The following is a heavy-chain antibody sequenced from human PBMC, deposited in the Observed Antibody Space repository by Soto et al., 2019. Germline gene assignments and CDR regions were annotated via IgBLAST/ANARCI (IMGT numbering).Heavy chain of an antibody. CDR3: AKGGEGLRYFDWLLYFDY. CDR2: ISGSGGST. D-gene: IGHD3-9*01. V-gene: IGHV3-23*01. J-gene: IGHJ4*02. CDR1: GFTFSSYA. Sequence: GGSLRLSCAASGFTFSSYAMSWVRQAPGKGLEWVSAISGSGGSTYYADSVKGRFTISRDNSKNTLYLQMNSLRAEDTAVYYCAKGGEGLRYFDWLLYFDYWGQGTLVTVSS.